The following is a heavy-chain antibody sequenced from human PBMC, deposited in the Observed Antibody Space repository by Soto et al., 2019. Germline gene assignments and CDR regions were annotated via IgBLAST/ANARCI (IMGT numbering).Heavy chain of an antibody. J-gene: IGHJ6*02. V-gene: IGHV1-69*01. CDR3: AGRGEDIVVVPAAIPYYYYGMEV. CDR1: GGTFSSYA. Sequence: QVQLVQSGAEVKQPGSSVKVSCKASGGTFSSYAISWLRQAPGQGLEWMGGIIPLFGTAHYAQKLQGRVTITADESKSTAYMEQSSLRSEDTAVYYCAGRGEDIVVVPAAIPYYYYGMEVWGQGTTVTVSS. D-gene: IGHD2-2*02. CDR2: IIPLFGTA.